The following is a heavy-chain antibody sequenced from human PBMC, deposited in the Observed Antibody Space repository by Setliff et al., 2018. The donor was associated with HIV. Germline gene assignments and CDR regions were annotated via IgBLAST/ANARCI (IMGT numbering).Heavy chain of an antibody. D-gene: IGHD3-22*01. CDR3: VRDLYDTSGYRMDV. CDR1: GDTFRSYA. Sequence: ASVKVSCKASGDTFRSYAISWVRQAPGQGLEWMGWINPGNRNTQYSQKFQGRVSITRDTSASTTYMELRSLRSEDTAVYYCVRDLYDTSGYRMDVWGQGTTVTVSS. J-gene: IGHJ6*02. CDR2: INPGNRNT. V-gene: IGHV1-3*01.